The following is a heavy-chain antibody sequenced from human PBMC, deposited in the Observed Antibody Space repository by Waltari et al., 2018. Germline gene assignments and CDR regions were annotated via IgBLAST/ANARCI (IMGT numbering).Heavy chain of an antibody. Sequence: SCAASGFTFSSYSMNWVRQAPGKGLEWVSSISSSSSYIYYADSVKGRFTISRDNAKNSLYLQMNSLRAEDTAVYYCAREKVVYRVGYSSSWYRDGLDYWGQGTLVTVSS. V-gene: IGHV3-21*01. D-gene: IGHD6-13*01. CDR3: AREKVVYRVGYSSSWYRDGLDY. CDR2: ISSSSSYI. CDR1: GFTFSSYS. J-gene: IGHJ4*02.